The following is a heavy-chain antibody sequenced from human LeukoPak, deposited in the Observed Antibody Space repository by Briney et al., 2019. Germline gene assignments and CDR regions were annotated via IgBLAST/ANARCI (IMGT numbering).Heavy chain of an antibody. CDR3: ANSRDHFDY. J-gene: IGHJ4*02. Sequence: SETLSLTCTVSGYSISSGYFWGWIRQPPWKGLEWIGSIYHSGSTYYNPSLKSRVTISVDTSKNQFSLKLSSVTAADTAVYYCANSRDHFDYWGQGTLVTVSS. CDR2: IYHSGST. V-gene: IGHV4-38-2*02. D-gene: IGHD2-15*01. CDR1: GYSISSGYF.